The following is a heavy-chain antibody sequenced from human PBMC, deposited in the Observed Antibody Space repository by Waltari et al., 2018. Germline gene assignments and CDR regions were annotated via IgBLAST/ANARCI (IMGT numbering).Heavy chain of an antibody. J-gene: IGHJ4*02. CDR3: ARGPRIAVAGASFDY. CDR2: INHSGGT. Sequence: PGKGLEWIGEINHSGGTNYNPSLKSRVTISVDTSKKQFSLRLNSVTAADTAVYYCARGPRIAVAGASFDYWGQGTQVTVSS. V-gene: IGHV4-34*01. D-gene: IGHD6-19*01.